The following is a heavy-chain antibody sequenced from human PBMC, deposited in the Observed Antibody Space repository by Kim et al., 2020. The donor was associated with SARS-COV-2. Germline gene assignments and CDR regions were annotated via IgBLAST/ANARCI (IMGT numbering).Heavy chain of an antibody. CDR1: GFTFSAYG. CDR3: ARALGIGSGHHDY. Sequence: GGSLRLSCAASGFTFSAYGMHWVRQPPGKGLVWVSRISSVARGTESADSVKGRSTISRDNAKSTLYLQMNRLRAEATAAYSCARALGIGSGHHDYWGQGT. J-gene: IGHJ4*02. D-gene: IGHD6-19*01. CDR2: ISSVARGT. V-gene: IGHV3-74*03.